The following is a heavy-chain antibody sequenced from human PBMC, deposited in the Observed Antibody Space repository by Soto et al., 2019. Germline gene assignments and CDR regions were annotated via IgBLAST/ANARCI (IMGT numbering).Heavy chain of an antibody. CDR1: GYTFSSYD. CDR2: LNPNSGDT. Sequence: QVQLVQSGAEVKKPGASVKVSCKASGYTFSSYDINWVRQAPGQGLEWMGWLNPNSGDTDYAQKFQGRVTLTRNTSINTAYIELSSMTADDAAVYYCAASCGGCYLYWGQGTLVTVSS. CDR3: AASCGGCYLY. V-gene: IGHV1-8*01. J-gene: IGHJ4*02. D-gene: IGHD1-26*01.